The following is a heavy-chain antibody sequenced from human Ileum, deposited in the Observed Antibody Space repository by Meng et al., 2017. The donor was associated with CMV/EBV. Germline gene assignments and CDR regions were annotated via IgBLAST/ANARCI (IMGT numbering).Heavy chain of an antibody. Sequence: VHLWGAGAGRLKRSWPVSRTSRLSGGPMSAYYWGLIRHPAGKGLEWIGRIYVRVSTDNNPSLKSRATMSVDTSKKQFSLRLTSVTAADTAVYFCAREVDVDGAVPQKGGYYYDYWGQGILVTVSS. CDR2: IYVRVST. J-gene: IGHJ4*02. CDR1: GGPMSAYY. CDR3: AREVDVDGAVPQKGGYYYDY. D-gene: IGHD3-3*01. V-gene: IGHV4-4*07.